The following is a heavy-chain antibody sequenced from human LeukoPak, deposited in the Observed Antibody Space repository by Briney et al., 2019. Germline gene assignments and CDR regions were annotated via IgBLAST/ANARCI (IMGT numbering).Heavy chain of an antibody. D-gene: IGHD5-12*01. J-gene: IGHJ6*03. CDR3: ARTTAQFNRGYDPLGYYYYYMDV. CDR1: GGSISSYY. CDR2: IYTSGST. Sequence: SETLSLTCTVSGGSISSYYWSWIRQPPGKGLEWIGYIYTSGSTNYNPSLKSRVTISVDTSKNQFSLKLSSVTAADTAVYYCARTTAQFNRGYDPLGYYYYYMDVWGKGTTVTVSS. V-gene: IGHV4-4*09.